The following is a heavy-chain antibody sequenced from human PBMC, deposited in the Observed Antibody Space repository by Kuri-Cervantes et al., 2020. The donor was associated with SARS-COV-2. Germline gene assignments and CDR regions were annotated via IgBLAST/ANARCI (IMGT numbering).Heavy chain of an antibody. Sequence: GESLKISCKGSGYSFTSYWIGWVRQMPGKGLEWMGIIYPGDSDTRYSPSFQGQVTISADKSISTAYLQWSSLKASDTAMYYCARHAHGDPTYKPRDYWGQGTLVTVSS. CDR1: GYSFTSYW. J-gene: IGHJ4*02. CDR3: ARHAHGDPTYKPRDY. D-gene: IGHD4-17*01. V-gene: IGHV5-51*01. CDR2: IYPGDSDT.